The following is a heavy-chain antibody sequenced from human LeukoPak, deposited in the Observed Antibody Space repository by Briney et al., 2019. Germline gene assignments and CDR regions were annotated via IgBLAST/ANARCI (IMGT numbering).Heavy chain of an antibody. CDR2: ISYDGGNK. CDR3: ARTYYYDSSGYYSGVDWYFDL. J-gene: IGHJ2*01. D-gene: IGHD3-22*01. CDR1: GFSFSSYV. Sequence: GGSLRLSCAAAGFSFSSYVMHWVRQAPGKGLEWVAVISYDGGNKYYADSVKGRFTISRDNSKNTLYVQMNSLRAEDTAVYYCARTYYYDSSGYYSGVDWYFDLWGRGTLVTISS. V-gene: IGHV3-30-3*01.